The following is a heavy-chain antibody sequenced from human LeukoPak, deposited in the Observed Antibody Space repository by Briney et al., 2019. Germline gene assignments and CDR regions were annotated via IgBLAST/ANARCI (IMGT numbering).Heavy chain of an antibody. J-gene: IGHJ4*02. CDR3: VGGSSGYYYFDY. V-gene: IGHV4-39*01. Sequence: SETLSLTCTVSGGSISSSSYYWGWIRQPPGKGLEWIGSIYYSGSTYYNPSLKSRVTISVDTSKNQFSLKLSSVTAADTAVYYCVGGSSGYYYFDYWGQGTLVTVSS. D-gene: IGHD3-22*01. CDR2: IYYSGST. CDR1: GGSISSSSYY.